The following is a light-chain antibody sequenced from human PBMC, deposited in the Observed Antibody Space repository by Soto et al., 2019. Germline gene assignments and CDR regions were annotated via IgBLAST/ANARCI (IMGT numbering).Light chain of an antibody. J-gene: IGKJ5*01. CDR3: QQYANSPIT. CDR2: DAS. CDR1: QSFRGL. V-gene: IGKV3-20*01. Sequence: EIVLTQSPVTLSLSPGERATLSCRASQSFRGLLAWYQQKPGQAPRLLIFDASTRATGIPDRFFGSGSGTDFTLTINRLEPEDFAVYYCQQYANSPITFGQGTRLEIK.